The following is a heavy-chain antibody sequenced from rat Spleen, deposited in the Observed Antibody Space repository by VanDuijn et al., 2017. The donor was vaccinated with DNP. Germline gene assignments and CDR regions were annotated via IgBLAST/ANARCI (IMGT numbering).Heavy chain of an antibody. CDR3: ARPMDYYSGGFAY. CDR1: GFTFSDYY. Sequence: EVQLVESGGGLAQPGRSLKLSCAASGFTFSDYYMAWVRRAPTKGLEWVAYITYDGGSTYYEDSVKGRFTISRDNAKSTLYLQMNSLRSEDMATYYCARPMDYYSGGFAYWGQGTLVTVSS. J-gene: IGHJ3*01. CDR2: ITYDGGST. V-gene: IGHV5-22*01. D-gene: IGHD1-1*01.